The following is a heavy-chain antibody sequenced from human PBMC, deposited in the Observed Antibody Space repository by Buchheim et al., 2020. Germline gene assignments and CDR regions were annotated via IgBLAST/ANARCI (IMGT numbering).Heavy chain of an antibody. D-gene: IGHD3-22*01. CDR3: ARDRSGYYDSSGYYWGNWYFDL. V-gene: IGHV4-59*01. CDR2: IYYSGST. CDR1: GGSISSYY. J-gene: IGHJ2*01. Sequence: QVQLQESGPGLVKPSETLSLTCTVSGGSISSYYWSWIRQPPGKGLEWIGYIYYSGSTNYNPSLKSRVTISVDTSKNPFSLKLSSVTAADTAVYYCARDRSGYYDSSGYYWGNWYFDLWGRGTL.